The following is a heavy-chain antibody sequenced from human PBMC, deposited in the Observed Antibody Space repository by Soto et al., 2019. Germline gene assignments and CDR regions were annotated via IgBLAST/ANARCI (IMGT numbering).Heavy chain of an antibody. CDR1: GFTFSSYS. CDR3: ARESAHYEILTGYYYDYMDV. J-gene: IGHJ6*03. CDR2: ISSSSSYI. D-gene: IGHD3-9*01. Sequence: GGSLRLSCAASGFTFSSYSMNWVRQAPGKGLEWVSSISSSSSYIHYADSVKGRFTISRDNAKNSLYLQMNSLRAEDTAVYYCARESAHYEILTGYYYDYMDVWGKGTTVTVSS. V-gene: IGHV3-21*01.